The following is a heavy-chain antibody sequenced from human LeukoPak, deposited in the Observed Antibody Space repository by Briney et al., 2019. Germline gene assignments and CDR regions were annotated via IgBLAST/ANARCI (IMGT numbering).Heavy chain of an antibody. CDR3: ARVHYYHR. D-gene: IGHD3-22*01. CDR2: IYTDGGS. CDR1: GGSVSSDNSY. J-gene: IGHJ4*02. V-gene: IGHV4-61*02. Sequence: SETLCLSCTVSGGSVSSDNSYWDWIRQPAGKGLEWIGRIYTDGGSTYKPSLKSRVTTSVEAPTNQFSLRLSSLTAAETPVYFCARVHYYHRWGQGTLVTVSS.